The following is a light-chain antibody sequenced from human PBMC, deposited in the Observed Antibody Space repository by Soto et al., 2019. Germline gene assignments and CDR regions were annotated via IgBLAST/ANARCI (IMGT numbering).Light chain of an antibody. Sequence: DIQMTQSPSSLSASVGDRVTITCRASQSISSYLNWYQQKPGKAPKLLMYAVSTLQSGVPSRFSGSGSGTDFTLTISSLQSEDFATYFCQQSYDTPFTFGPGTKVD. J-gene: IGKJ3*01. V-gene: IGKV1-39*01. CDR2: AVS. CDR1: QSISSY. CDR3: QQSYDTPFT.